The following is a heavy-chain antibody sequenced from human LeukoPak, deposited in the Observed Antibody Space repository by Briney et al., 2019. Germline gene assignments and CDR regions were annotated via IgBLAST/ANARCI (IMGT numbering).Heavy chain of an antibody. CDR3: ARDGGQSYDILTGYYNNDWFDP. V-gene: IGHV1-18*01. CDR2: ISTYNGDT. Sequence: ASVKVSCKASGYTFTSYGFSWVRQAPGQGLEWMGWISTYNGDTNYAQYLQGRVTMTTDTSTSTAYMELRSLRSDDTAVYYCARDGGQSYDILTGYYNNDWFDPWGQGTLVTVSS. J-gene: IGHJ5*02. D-gene: IGHD3-9*01. CDR1: GYTFTSYG.